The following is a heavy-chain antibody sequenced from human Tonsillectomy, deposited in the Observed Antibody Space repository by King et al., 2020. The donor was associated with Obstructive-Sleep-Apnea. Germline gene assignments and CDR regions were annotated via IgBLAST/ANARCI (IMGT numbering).Heavy chain of an antibody. CDR1: VGSISRSSYY. D-gene: IGHD2-15*01. CDR3: ARDHCSGGSCYHYYYYYGMDV. V-gene: IGHV4-39*07. Sequence: QLQESGPGLVKPSETLSLTCTVSVGSISRSSYYWGWIRQPPGKGLGCLGSIYYSGSTYSNPSLKSLVTISVDTSTNQFSLKLISVTAADTAVYYCARDHCSGGSCYHYYYYYGMDVWGQGTTVTVSS. CDR2: IYYSGST. J-gene: IGHJ6*02.